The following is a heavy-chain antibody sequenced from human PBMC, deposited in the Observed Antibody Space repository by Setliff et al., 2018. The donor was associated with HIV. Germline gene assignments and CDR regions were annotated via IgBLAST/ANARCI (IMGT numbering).Heavy chain of an antibody. CDR1: GYTFSNYN. J-gene: IGHJ1*01. CDR3: ARDSFDTSGPPYFHH. D-gene: IGHD3-22*01. Sequence: ASVKVSCKVSGYTFSNYNITWVRQAPGQGLAWMGWINTYNGDTSYAQNLQGRVTMTIETSTSTAYMELRSLRSDDTAVYYCARDSFDTSGPPYFHHWGQGTLVTVSS. V-gene: IGHV1-18*01. CDR2: INTYNGDT.